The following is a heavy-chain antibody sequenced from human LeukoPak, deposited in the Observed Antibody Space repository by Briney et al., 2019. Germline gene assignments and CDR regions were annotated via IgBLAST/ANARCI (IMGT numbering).Heavy chain of an antibody. CDR3: ARDNQGYCSGGSCYRRYNWFDP. D-gene: IGHD2-15*01. CDR2: IIPIFGTA. CDR1: GGTFSSYA. V-gene: IGHV1-69*13. Sequence: SVKVSCKASGGTFSSYAISWVRQAPGQGLEWMGGIIPIFGTANYAQKFQGRVTITADESTSTAYMELSSLRSEDTAVYYCARDNQGYCSGGSCYRRYNWFDPWGQGTLVTVSS. J-gene: IGHJ5*02.